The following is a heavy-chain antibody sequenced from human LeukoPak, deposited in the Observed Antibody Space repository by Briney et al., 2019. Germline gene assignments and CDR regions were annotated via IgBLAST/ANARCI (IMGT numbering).Heavy chain of an antibody. CDR3: ARAWVRGAMGHYFDF. D-gene: IGHD3-10*01. CDR2: IYYSGNT. J-gene: IGHJ4*02. CDR1: GGSISSSDYY. V-gene: IGHV4-39*07. Sequence: SETLSLTCTVSGGSISSSDYYWGWIRQPPGKGLDWIGSIYYSGNTYYNPSLKSRVTISVDTSKSQFSLKLSSVTAADTAVYYCARAWVRGAMGHYFDFWGQGTLVTVSS.